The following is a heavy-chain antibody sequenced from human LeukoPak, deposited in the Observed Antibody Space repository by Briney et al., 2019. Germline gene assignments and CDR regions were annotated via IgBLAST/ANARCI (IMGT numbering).Heavy chain of an antibody. J-gene: IGHJ5*02. D-gene: IGHD3-22*01. V-gene: IGHV4-59*11. CDR3: ARLYDSRDYTNWLDP. Sequence: SETLSLTCSVSGGSISGHYWSWIRPPPGKGLEWIGYIYYSGSTKYNPSLKSRVTISVDTSKNQFSLKLRSVTAADTAVYYCARLYDSRDYTNWLDPWGQGALVTVPS. CDR2: IYYSGST. CDR1: GGSISGHY.